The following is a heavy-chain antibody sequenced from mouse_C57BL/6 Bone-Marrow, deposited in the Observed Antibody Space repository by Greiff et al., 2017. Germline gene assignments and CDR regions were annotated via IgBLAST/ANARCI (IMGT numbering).Heavy chain of an antibody. CDR1: GYSITSGYF. J-gene: IGHJ2*01. Sequence: VQLKESGPGLVKPSQSLSLTCSVTGYSITSGYFRNWNRQFPRNNLEWVGYISSDGSNNYNPSLKKRISITRDTSKNPFLLMLNSVTTEDAAACYCAREDGALDYWGQGTTLTVSS. CDR2: ISSDGSN. D-gene: IGHD1-2*01. V-gene: IGHV3-6*01. CDR3: AREDGALDY.